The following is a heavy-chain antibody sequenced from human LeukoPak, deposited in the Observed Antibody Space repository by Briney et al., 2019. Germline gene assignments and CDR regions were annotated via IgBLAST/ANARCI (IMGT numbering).Heavy chain of an antibody. Sequence: ASVKVSCKASGYTFTSYYMHWVRQAPGQGLEWMGIINPSGGSTSYAQKFQGRVTMTRDMSTSTVYMELSSLRSGDTAVYYCARGTLGIAAAGTVFWFDPWGQGTLVTVSS. D-gene: IGHD6-13*01. CDR2: INPSGGST. CDR1: GYTFTSYY. CDR3: ARGTLGIAAAGTVFWFDP. V-gene: IGHV1-46*01. J-gene: IGHJ5*02.